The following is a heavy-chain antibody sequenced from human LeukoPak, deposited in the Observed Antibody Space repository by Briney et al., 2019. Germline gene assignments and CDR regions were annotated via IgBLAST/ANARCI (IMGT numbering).Heavy chain of an antibody. Sequence: PGGSLRLSCAASGFTFSGSAMHWVRQAPGKGLGWVCQIRSEAKSYATAYASSVKGRFSISSADTKHTADQQMHSLQTEDTAVYYCTRQKERYNFGLDYYYYYMDVWGKGTTVTVSS. CDR2: IRSEAKSYAT. J-gene: IGHJ6*03. D-gene: IGHD5-18*01. CDR3: TRQKERYNFGLDYYYYYMDV. V-gene: IGHV3-73*01. CDR1: GFTFSGSA.